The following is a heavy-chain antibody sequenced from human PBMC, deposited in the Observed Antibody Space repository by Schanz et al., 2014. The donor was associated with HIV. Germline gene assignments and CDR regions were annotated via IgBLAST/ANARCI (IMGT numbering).Heavy chain of an antibody. CDR2: IKADGSEK. J-gene: IGHJ4*02. Sequence: EVVLVESGGGLVQPGGSLRLSCAASGFRFSRDWMTWVRQAPGKGLEWVANIKADGSEKYCVDSVKGRFTISRDNAKNSLFLQMNSLRAEDTAVYYCATSIYTYGKGNFDYWGQGTLVTVSS. CDR3: ATSIYTYGKGNFDY. D-gene: IGHD2-2*02. CDR1: GFRFSRDW. V-gene: IGHV3-7*01.